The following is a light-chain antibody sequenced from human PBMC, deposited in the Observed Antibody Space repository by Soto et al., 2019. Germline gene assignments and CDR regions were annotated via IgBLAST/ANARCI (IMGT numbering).Light chain of an antibody. Sequence: EIVLTHSPATLSFSPLEIATLSCSASQHVANYLDLYQQKPGQAPRLLIYGASTRAIGIPARFSGTGSGTDFTLTINNLGPEDFAVYYCQVRTNWSIDFGRGTRLEIK. CDR3: QVRTNWSID. J-gene: IGKJ5*01. CDR2: GAS. CDR1: QHVANY. V-gene: IGKV3-11*01.